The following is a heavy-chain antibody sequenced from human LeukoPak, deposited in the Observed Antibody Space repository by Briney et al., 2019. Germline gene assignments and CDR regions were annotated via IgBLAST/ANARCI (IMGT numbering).Heavy chain of an antibody. J-gene: IGHJ4*02. D-gene: IGHD2-2*01. CDR3: ARVAGVVSAEYYFDY. CDR2: INHSGST. CDR1: GGSFSGYY. V-gene: IGHV4-34*01. Sequence: SETLSLTCAVYGGSFSGYYWSWIRQPPGKGLEWIGEINHSGSTNYNPSLKSRVTISVDTSKNQFSLKLSSVTAADTAVYYCARVAGVVSAEYYFDYWGQGTLVTVSS.